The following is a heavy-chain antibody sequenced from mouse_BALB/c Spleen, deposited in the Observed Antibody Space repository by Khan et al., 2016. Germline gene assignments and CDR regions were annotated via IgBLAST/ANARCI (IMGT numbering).Heavy chain of an antibody. CDR3: ARSPDDYDVGFAY. V-gene: IGHV14-3*02. D-gene: IGHD2-4*01. J-gene: IGHJ3*01. CDR2: IDPANGNT. CDR1: GFNIKDTY. Sequence: EVQLQESGAELVKPGASVKLSCTASGFNIKDTYMHWVKQRPEQGLEWIGRIDPANGNTKYDPKFQGKATITADTSSNTAYLQLSSLTSDDTAVYYCARSPDDYDVGFAYWGQGTLVTVSA.